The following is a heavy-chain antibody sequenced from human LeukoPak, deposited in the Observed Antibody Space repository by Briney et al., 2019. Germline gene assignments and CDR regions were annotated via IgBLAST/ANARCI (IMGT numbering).Heavy chain of an antibody. CDR2: INTNTGSP. CDR3: ARGGFWSGYYGLWFDP. D-gene: IGHD3-3*01. Sequence: ASVKVSCKASGYTFTSYAMNWVRQAPGQGLEWMGWINTNTGSPTYAQGFTGRFVFSVDTSVSTAYLQISSLKAEDTAVYYCARGGFWSGYYGLWFDPWGQGTLVTASS. J-gene: IGHJ5*02. V-gene: IGHV7-4-1*02. CDR1: GYTFTSYA.